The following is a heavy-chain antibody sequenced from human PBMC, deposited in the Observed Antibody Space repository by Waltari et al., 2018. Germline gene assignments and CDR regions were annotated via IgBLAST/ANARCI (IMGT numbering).Heavy chain of an antibody. J-gene: IGHJ4*02. V-gene: IGHV3-48*01. Sequence: EVQLVESGGGLVQPGGSLRLSCAASGFTFSSYSMNWVRQAPGKVLEWVSSISSSSSTIYYADSVKGRFTISMDNAKNSLYLQMNSLRAEDTAVYYCATSLVHVIFDYWGQGTLVTVSS. CDR1: GFTFSSYS. CDR2: ISSSSSTI. CDR3: ATSLVHVIFDY. D-gene: IGHD3-16*02.